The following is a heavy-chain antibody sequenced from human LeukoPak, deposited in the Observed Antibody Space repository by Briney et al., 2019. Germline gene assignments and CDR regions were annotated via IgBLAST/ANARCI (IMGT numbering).Heavy chain of an antibody. J-gene: IGHJ4*02. Sequence: GGSLRLSCAASGFTFSNFGMHWVRQAPGKGLEWVAFIRYDGSNEYYADFVKGRFTISRDNSKNTLYLQMNSLRDEDTAVYYCAHLGPVVSTDLDFWGQGTLVTVSS. V-gene: IGHV3-30*02. D-gene: IGHD4-23*01. CDR1: GFTFSNFG. CDR3: AHLGPVVSTDLDF. CDR2: IRYDGSNE.